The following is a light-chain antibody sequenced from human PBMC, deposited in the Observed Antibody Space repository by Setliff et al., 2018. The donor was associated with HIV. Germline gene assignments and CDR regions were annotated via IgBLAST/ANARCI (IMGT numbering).Light chain of an antibody. CDR3: SSYTSISTVV. V-gene: IGLV2-14*01. Sequence: QSALTQPRSVSGSPGQSVTISCTGTSSDVGGYNYVSWYQQHPGKAPKLIIYEVRNRPSGVSNRFSGSKSGNTASLTISGLQAEDEADYYCSSYTSISTVVFGGGTK. J-gene: IGLJ2*01. CDR1: SSDVGGYNY. CDR2: EVR.